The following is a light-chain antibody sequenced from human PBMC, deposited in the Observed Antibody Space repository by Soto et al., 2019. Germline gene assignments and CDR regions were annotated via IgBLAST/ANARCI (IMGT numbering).Light chain of an antibody. CDR1: SSDVGAYDY. CDR3: TSYTGSSPLVV. J-gene: IGLJ3*02. Sequence: QSALTQPASVSGSPGQSITISCTGTSSDVGAYDYVSWYQQHPDKAPKLMIYEVTNRPSGVSHRFSGSKSGNTASLTISGLKAEDEADYYCTSYTGSSPLVVFGGGTKLTVL. V-gene: IGLV2-14*01. CDR2: EVT.